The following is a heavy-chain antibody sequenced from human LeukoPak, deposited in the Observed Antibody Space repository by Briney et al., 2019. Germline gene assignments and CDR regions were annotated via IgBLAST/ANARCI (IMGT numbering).Heavy chain of an antibody. J-gene: IGHJ5*02. D-gene: IGHD6-6*01. V-gene: IGHV3-11*04. CDR2: ISSSGSTI. CDR3: ARAGIAARLNWFDP. Sequence: GGSLRLSCAASGFTFSDYYMSWIRQAPGKGLEWVSYISSSGSTIYYADSVKGRFTISRDNAKNSLYLQMNSLRAEDTAVYYCARAGIAARLNWFDPWGQGTLVTVSS. CDR1: GFTFSDYY.